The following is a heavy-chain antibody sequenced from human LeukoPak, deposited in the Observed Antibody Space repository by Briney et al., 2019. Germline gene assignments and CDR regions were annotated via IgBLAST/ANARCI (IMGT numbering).Heavy chain of an antibody. CDR1: GFTFSSYA. J-gene: IGHJ4*02. V-gene: IGHV3-30*01. Sequence: GGSLRLSCAASGFTFSSYAMHWVRQAPGKGLEWVAVITYDGGNTYYADSVKGRFTISRDNSKNTLYLQLNSLRAEDTAVYYCARDSTYYYGSGSSEPHYFDYWGQGTLVTVSS. CDR3: ARDSTYYYGSGSSEPHYFDY. CDR2: ITYDGGNT. D-gene: IGHD3-10*01.